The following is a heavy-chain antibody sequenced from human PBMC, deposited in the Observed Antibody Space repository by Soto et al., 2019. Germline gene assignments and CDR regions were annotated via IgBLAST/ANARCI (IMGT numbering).Heavy chain of an antibody. J-gene: IGHJ4*02. V-gene: IGHV3-23*01. CDR2: ISASGGST. CDR3: AKRPLRSGYDPDF. D-gene: IGHD3-3*01. Sequence: EVQLLDSGGGLVQPGGSLRLSCAASGFTFINYVMNWVRQAPGKGLDWVSAISASGGSTYYADSVKGRFTISRDNSKHTLHPQMSRPRAEDTSVYYCAKRPLRSGYDPDFWGQGTLVTVSS. CDR1: GFTFINYV.